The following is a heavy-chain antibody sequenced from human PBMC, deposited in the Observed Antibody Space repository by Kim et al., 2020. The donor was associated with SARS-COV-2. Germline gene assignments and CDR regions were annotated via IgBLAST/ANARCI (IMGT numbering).Heavy chain of an antibody. V-gene: IGHV3-33*01. J-gene: IGHJ1*01. CDR2: IWYDGSNK. CDR3: ARDSGSFPGYFQH. CDR1: GFTFSSYG. Sequence: GGSLRLSCAASGFTFSSYGMHWVRQAPGKGLEWVAVIWYDGSNKYYADSVKGRFTISRDNSKNTLYLQMNSLRAEDTAVYYCARDSGSFPGYFQHWGQGTLVTLSS. D-gene: IGHD1-26*01.